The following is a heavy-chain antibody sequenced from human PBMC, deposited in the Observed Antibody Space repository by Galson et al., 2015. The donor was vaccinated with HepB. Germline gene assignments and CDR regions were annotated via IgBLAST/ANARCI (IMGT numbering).Heavy chain of an antibody. V-gene: IGHV1-46*01. CDR1: GYTFTSYY. CDR2: INPSGGST. J-gene: IGHJ6*02. Sequence: SVKVSCKASGYTFTSYYMHWVRQAPGQGLEWMGIINPSGGSTSYAQKFQGRVTMTRDTSTGTVYMELSSLRSEDTAVYYCASSAYYYDSSGYYFADYYYYGMDVWGQGTTVTVSS. D-gene: IGHD3-22*01. CDR3: ASSAYYYDSSGYYFADYYYYGMDV.